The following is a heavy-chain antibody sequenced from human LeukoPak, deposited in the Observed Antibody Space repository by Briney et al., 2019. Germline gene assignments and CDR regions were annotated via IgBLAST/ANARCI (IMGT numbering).Heavy chain of an antibody. V-gene: IGHV3-21*01. CDR2: ISSSSSYI. J-gene: IGHJ5*02. D-gene: IGHD6-6*01. CDR3: ASARLDPISIGWFDP. CDR1: GFTFSSYW. Sequence: GGSLRLSCAASGFTFSSYWMNWVRQAPGKGLEWVSSISSSSSYIYYADSVKGRFTISRDNAKNSLYLQMNSLRAEDTAVYYCASARLDPISIGWFDPWGQGTLVTVSS.